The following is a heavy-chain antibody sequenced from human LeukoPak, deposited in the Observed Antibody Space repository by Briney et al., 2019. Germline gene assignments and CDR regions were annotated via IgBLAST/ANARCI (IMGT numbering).Heavy chain of an antibody. CDR2: ISGSGGST. J-gene: IGHJ4*02. V-gene: IGHV3-23*01. Sequence: GGCLRLSCAASGFTFGNYAMTWVRQAPGKGLEWVSAISGSGGSTYYADSVKGRFTISRDNSKNTLYLQMNSLRAEDTAIYYCAISYSSSWYQGDWGQGTLVTVSS. D-gene: IGHD6-13*01. CDR3: AISYSSSWYQGD. CDR1: GFTFGNYA.